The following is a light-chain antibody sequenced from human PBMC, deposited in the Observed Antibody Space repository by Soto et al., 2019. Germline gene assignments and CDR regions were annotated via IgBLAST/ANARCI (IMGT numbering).Light chain of an antibody. Sequence: DIQMTQSPSSLSASVGDRVTITCRASQTINTYLNWYQQKPGKAPKFLIYAASSLQSGVPSRFSGSGSGTDFTVTIGSLQPEDSATYYCQQSYRAPLTFGPGTKVAIK. J-gene: IGKJ3*01. CDR3: QQSYRAPLT. CDR1: QTINTY. V-gene: IGKV1-39*01. CDR2: AAS.